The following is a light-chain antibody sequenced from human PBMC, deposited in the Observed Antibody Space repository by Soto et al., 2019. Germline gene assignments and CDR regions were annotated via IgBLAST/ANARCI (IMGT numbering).Light chain of an antibody. V-gene: IGKV3-15*01. Sequence: TLCVSQGSSSTLSCRASRSVDTDLAWYQQKPGQAPRLLVFATSARATGVPDRFRGSRSGTDFTLTISSLQPEDSATYYCHQYYNRPPWTFGQGTKVDIK. CDR3: HQYYNRPPWT. CDR2: ATS. J-gene: IGKJ1*01. CDR1: RSVDTD.